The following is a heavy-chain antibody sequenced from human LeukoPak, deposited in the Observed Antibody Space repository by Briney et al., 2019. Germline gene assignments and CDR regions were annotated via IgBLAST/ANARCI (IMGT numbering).Heavy chain of an antibody. Sequence: SETLSLTCTVSGASISSGSYYWGWIRQPPGKGLEWIASIYYRGSTYDNPSLKSRVTISVDTSKNQFSLKLSSVTAADTAVYYCARRVDSGLNWFDPWGQGTLVTVSS. CDR2: IYYRGST. CDR3: ARRVDSGLNWFDP. CDR1: GASISSGSYY. J-gene: IGHJ5*02. D-gene: IGHD3-10*01. V-gene: IGHV4-39*07.